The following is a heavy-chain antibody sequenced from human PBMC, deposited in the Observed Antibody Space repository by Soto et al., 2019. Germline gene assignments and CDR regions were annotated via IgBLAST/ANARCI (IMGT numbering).Heavy chain of an antibody. D-gene: IGHD3-10*01. CDR2: ISRSSTGI. CDR1: GFTFSLYS. V-gene: IGHV3-48*02. Sequence: EVQLVESGGGLVQPGGSLRLSCAASGFTFSLYSMSWVRQAPGKALEWVSYISRSSTGIHYADSVKGRFTISRDDATNSMQLQMNSLRDGNTAVYYCARAVTWGLDVWGQGTTVSISS. J-gene: IGHJ6*01. CDR3: ARAVTWGLDV.